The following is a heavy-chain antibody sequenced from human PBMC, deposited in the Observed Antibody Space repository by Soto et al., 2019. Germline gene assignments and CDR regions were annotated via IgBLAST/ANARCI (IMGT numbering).Heavy chain of an antibody. J-gene: IGHJ6*02. D-gene: IGHD3-3*01. CDR2: INHSGST. CDR3: ARGIRFLVPHGYYYVMDV. Sequence: QVPLQQWGAGLLKPSETLSLTCAVYGGSFSGYYWSWIRQPPGKGLEWNGEINHSGSTNYNTSLKSRVTKSVDKSKNQFSLKLSSVPAADTAVYYCARGIRFLVPHGYYYVMDVWGQGTTVTGSS. CDR1: GGSFSGYY. V-gene: IGHV4-34*01.